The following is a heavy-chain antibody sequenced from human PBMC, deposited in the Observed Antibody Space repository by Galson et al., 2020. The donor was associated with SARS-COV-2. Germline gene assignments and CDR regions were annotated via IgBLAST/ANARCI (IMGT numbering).Heavy chain of an antibody. CDR2: ISGSGGST. CDR3: RASSSPGDAFDI. V-gene: IGHV3-23*01. Sequence: SCAASGFTFSSYAMSWVRQAPGKGLEWVSAISGSGGSTYYADSVKGRFTISRDNSKNTLYLQMNSLRAEDTAVYYCRASSSPGDAFDIWGQGTMVTVSS. J-gene: IGHJ3*02. D-gene: IGHD6-13*01. CDR1: GFTFSSYA.